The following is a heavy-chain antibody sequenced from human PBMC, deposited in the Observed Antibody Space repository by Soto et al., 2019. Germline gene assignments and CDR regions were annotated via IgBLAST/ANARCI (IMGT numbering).Heavy chain of an antibody. J-gene: IGHJ6*02. Sequence: PGGSLRLSCAAPGFTFSSYAMHWVRQAPGKGLEWVAVISYDGSNKYYADSVKGRFTISRDNSKNTLYLQMNSLRAEDTAVYYCARDLSPPPLLWFGELYYGMDVWGQGTTVTVSS. V-gene: IGHV3-30-3*01. CDR3: ARDLSPPPLLWFGELYYGMDV. CDR2: ISYDGSNK. CDR1: GFTFSSYA. D-gene: IGHD3-10*01.